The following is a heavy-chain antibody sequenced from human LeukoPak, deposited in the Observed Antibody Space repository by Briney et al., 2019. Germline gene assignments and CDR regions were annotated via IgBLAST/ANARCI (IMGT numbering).Heavy chain of an antibody. Sequence: QLGGSLRLSCAASGFTFSSYTMSWVRQAPGKGLEWVSTITTSDGNTYYADSVKGRFTVSRDNSKNTLFLQMNSLRAEDTAVYYCAKDGGLWVSAHWGDSWGRGTLVTVSS. CDR2: ITTSDGNT. D-gene: IGHD7-27*01. CDR1: GFTFSSYT. J-gene: IGHJ4*02. V-gene: IGHV3-23*01. CDR3: AKDGGLWVSAHWGDS.